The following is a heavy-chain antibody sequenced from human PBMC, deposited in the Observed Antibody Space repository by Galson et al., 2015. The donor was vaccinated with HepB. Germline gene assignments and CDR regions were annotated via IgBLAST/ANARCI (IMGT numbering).Heavy chain of an antibody. J-gene: IGHJ4*02. Sequence: SLRLSCAASGFTFSSYAMSWVRQAPGKGLEWVSAISGSGGSTYYADSVKGRFTISRDNSKNTLYLQMNSLRAEDTAVYYCAKVQVAVVNPLDYWGQGTLVTVSS. V-gene: IGHV3-23*01. D-gene: IGHD4-23*01. CDR2: ISGSGGST. CDR1: GFTFSSYA. CDR3: AKVQVAVVNPLDY.